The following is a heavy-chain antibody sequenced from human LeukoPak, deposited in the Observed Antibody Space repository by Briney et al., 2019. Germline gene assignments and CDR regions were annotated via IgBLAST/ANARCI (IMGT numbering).Heavy chain of an antibody. CDR3: AKIDYCSGGGCYSKWFDY. V-gene: IGHV3-23*01. CDR1: GFNFDTYG. J-gene: IGHJ4*02. Sequence: GGALRLSCAASGFNFDTYGLSWVRQAPGKGLEWVSAISASGVTSESADSIKGRFTISRDNSRNTLYLQMESLRADDTAVYYCAKIDYCSGGGCYSKWFDYWGQGTLVTVSS. CDR2: ISASGVTS. D-gene: IGHD2-15*01.